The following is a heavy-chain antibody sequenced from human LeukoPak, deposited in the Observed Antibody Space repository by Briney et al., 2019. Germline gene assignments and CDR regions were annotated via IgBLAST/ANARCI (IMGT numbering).Heavy chain of an antibody. Sequence: SETLSLTCNVSGGSISSSTYYWGWIRQTPGTGLEWIGSIYYSGSTYYNPSLKSRVTISVDTSKNHFSLTLGSVTAVDTAVYYCARRRYDGNSDDASDIWGQGTMVAVSS. CDR2: IYYSGST. J-gene: IGHJ3*02. D-gene: IGHD4-23*01. V-gene: IGHV4-39*02. CDR3: ARRRYDGNSDDASDI. CDR1: GGSISSSTYY.